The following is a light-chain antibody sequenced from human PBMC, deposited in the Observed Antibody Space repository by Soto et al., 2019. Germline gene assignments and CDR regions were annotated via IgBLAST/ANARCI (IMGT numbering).Light chain of an antibody. J-gene: IGKJ1*01. CDR3: LIDYAYFWA. CDR2: AAS. V-gene: IGKV1-6*01. Sequence: AIQVTQSPSSLSASVGYRVTITCRTSQGIRSALGWYQQKPGKVPKLLIYAASTLQSGVPSRFSGSGSGRDFTLTISSLQPEDSATYYCLIDYAYFWAFGQGTKVDIK. CDR1: QGIRSA.